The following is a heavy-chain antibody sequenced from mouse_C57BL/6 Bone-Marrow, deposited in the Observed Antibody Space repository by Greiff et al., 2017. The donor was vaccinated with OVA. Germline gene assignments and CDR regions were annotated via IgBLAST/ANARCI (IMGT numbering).Heavy chain of an antibody. CDR2: ISDGGSYT. Sequence: EVKLVASGGGLVKPGGSLKLSCAASGFTFSSYAMSWVRQTPEKRLEWVATISDGGSYTYYPDNVKGRFTISRDNAKNNLYLQMSHLKAEDTAMYYCAREGSPFYFDYWGQGTTLTVSS. J-gene: IGHJ2*01. V-gene: IGHV5-4*01. CDR1: GFTFSSYA. CDR3: AREGSPFYFDY.